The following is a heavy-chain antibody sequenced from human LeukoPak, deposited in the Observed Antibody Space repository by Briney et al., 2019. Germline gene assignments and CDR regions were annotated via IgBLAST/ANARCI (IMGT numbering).Heavy chain of an antibody. CDR1: GFTFSSYW. CDR2: IKQDGSEK. D-gene: IGHD6-13*01. Sequence: GGSLRLSCAASGFTFSSYWMSWVRQAPGKGLEWVANIKQDGSEKYYVDSVKGRFTISRDNAKNSLYLQMNSLRAEDTAVYYCARGVPGESLPRGVSIAAAGEYYYYMDVWGKGTTVTVSS. J-gene: IGHJ6*03. V-gene: IGHV3-7*01. CDR3: ARGVPGESLPRGVSIAAAGEYYYYMDV.